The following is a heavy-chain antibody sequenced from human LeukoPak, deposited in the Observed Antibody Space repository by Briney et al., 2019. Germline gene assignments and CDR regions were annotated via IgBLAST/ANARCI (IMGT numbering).Heavy chain of an antibody. D-gene: IGHD2-2*01. V-gene: IGHV4-34*01. CDR2: INHSGST. CDR1: GGSFSGYY. J-gene: IGHJ4*02. CDR3: ARHVRYQLLPVDY. Sequence: SETLSLTCAVYGGSFSGYYWSWIRQPPGKGLEWIGEINHSGSTNYNPSLESRVTISVDTSKNQFSLKLSSVTAADTAVYYCARHVRYQLLPVDYWGQGTLVTVSS.